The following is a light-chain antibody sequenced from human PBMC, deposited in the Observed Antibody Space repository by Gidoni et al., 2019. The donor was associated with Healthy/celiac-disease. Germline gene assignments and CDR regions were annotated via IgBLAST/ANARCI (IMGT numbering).Light chain of an antibody. Sequence: VLTPSPPTLSLSPGERATLSCSASPSVSSYLAWYQQKPGQAPRLLIDDASNRATGIPARWSGSGAGTDGTLTISSREPEDGAVYYCQQRSNWPPEWTFXXXTKVEIK. CDR2: DAS. V-gene: IGKV3-11*01. J-gene: IGKJ1*01. CDR3: QQRSNWPPEWT. CDR1: PSVSSY.